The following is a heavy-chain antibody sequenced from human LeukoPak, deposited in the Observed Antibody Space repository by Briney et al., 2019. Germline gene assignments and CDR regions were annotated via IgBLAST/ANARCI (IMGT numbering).Heavy chain of an antibody. J-gene: IGHJ5*02. CDR1: GGSISSYY. CDR2: IHYSGST. V-gene: IGHV4-59*01. D-gene: IGHD5-18*01. Sequence: SETLSLTCTVSGGSISSYYWSWIRQPPGKGLEWIGYIHYSGSTNYNPSLKSRVTISVDTSKNQFSLKLSSVTAADTAVYYCARYSYGLYNWFDPWGQGTLVTVSS. CDR3: ARYSYGLYNWFDP.